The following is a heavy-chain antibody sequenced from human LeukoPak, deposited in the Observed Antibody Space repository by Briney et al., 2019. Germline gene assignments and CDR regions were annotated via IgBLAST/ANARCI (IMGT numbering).Heavy chain of an antibody. CDR3: ARYGSGQDAFDI. J-gene: IGHJ3*02. CDR2: SHYSGST. Sequence: SETLSLTCTVSGGSVSSYYWSWIRQPPGKGLEWIGYSHYSGSTNYNPSLKSRVTISVDTSKNQFSLKLSSVTAADTAVYYCARYGSGQDAFDIWGQGTMVTVSS. D-gene: IGHD3-10*01. CDR1: GGSVSSYY. V-gene: IGHV4-59*02.